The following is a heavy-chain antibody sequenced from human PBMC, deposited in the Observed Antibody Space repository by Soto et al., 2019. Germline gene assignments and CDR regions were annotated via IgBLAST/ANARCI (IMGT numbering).Heavy chain of an antibody. CDR3: AKEMTHSLADY. Sequence: PSETLSLTCTASGGSISSGNYYWSWMRQHPGKGLEWIGYIHYSGSTYYNPSLKSRVIISVDTSNNQFSLKLSSVTAADTAVYYCAKEMTHSLADYWGQGALVTVSS. J-gene: IGHJ4*02. V-gene: IGHV4-31*03. CDR2: IHYSGST. CDR1: GGSISSGNYY.